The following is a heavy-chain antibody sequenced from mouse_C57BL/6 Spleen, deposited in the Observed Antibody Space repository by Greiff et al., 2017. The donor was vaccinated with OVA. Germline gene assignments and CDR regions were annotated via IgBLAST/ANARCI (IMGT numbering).Heavy chain of an antibody. CDR1: GYAFSSSW. V-gene: IGHV1-82*01. CDR2: IYPGDGDT. J-gene: IGHJ2*01. CDR3: ARRSDYDDYFDY. Sequence: VQLQQSGPELVKPGASVKISCKASGYAFSSSWMNWVKQRPGKGLEWIGRIYPGDGDTNYNGKFKGKATLTADKSSSTAYMQLSSLTSEDSAVYFCARRSDYDDYFDYWGQGTTLTVSS. D-gene: IGHD2-4*01.